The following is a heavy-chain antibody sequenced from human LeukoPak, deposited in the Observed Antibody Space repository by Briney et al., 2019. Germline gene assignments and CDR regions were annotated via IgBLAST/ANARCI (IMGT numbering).Heavy chain of an antibody. CDR1: GFTFSSYA. Sequence: PGGSLRLSCAASGFTFSSYAMSWVRQAPGKGLEWVSAISGSGGSTYYADSVRGRFTISRDNSKNTLYLQMNSLRAEDTAVYYCAKYDSSGYYSFDYWGQGTLVTVSS. D-gene: IGHD3-22*01. CDR3: AKYDSSGYYSFDY. V-gene: IGHV3-23*01. CDR2: ISGSGGST. J-gene: IGHJ4*02.